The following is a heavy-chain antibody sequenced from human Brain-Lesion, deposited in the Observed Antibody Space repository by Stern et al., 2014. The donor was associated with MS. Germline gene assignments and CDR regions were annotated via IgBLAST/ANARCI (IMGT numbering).Heavy chain of an antibody. Sequence: EVQLLESGAEVKKPGESLKISCKGSGYRFTSNWIGWVRQMPGKGLEWMGIIWPGESDTRYSPSFQGQVTISADKSISTAYLQWSSLQASDTAMYYCARRGDSSSSGFDYWGQGTLVIVSS. CDR1: GYRFTSNW. J-gene: IGHJ4*02. CDR2: IWPGESDT. CDR3: ARRGDSSSSGFDY. V-gene: IGHV5-51*01. D-gene: IGHD6-6*01.